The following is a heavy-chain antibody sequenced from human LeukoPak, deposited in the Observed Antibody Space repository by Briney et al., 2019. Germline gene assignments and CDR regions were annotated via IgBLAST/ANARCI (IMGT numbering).Heavy chain of an antibody. V-gene: IGHV3-21*01. Sequence: GGSLRLSCAASGFIFSSYSMNWVRQAPGKGLVWVSSISSSSTYIYYADSVKGRFTISRDNSKNTLYLQMNSLRAEDTAVYYCAKEEAGYCSGGSCYPVDYWVQGTLVTVSS. J-gene: IGHJ4*02. CDR3: AKEEAGYCSGGSCYPVDY. D-gene: IGHD2-15*01. CDR2: ISSSSTYI. CDR1: GFIFSSYS.